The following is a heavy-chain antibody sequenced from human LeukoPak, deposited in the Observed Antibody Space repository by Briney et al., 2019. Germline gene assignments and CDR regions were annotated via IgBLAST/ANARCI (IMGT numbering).Heavy chain of an antibody. D-gene: IGHD4/OR15-4a*01. J-gene: IGHJ3*02. V-gene: IGHV3-64D*06. CDR3: VKESGFMVAPNSAFDI. CDR2: ISSNGGST. CDR1: GFTFSSYA. Sequence: PGGSLRLSCSASGFTFSSYAMHWVRQAPGKGLEYVSAISSNGGSTYYADSVKGRFTISRDNSKNTLYLQMSSLRAEDTAVYYCVKESGFMVAPNSAFDIWAKGQWSPSLQ.